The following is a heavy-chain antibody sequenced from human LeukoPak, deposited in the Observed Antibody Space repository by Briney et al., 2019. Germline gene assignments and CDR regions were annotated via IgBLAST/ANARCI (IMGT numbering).Heavy chain of an antibody. J-gene: IGHJ4*02. Sequence: GGSLRLSCAASGFSLTHDAIHWVRQAPGKGLEWVAVISRDGVTKYYADSVKGRFTISRDNSKNTLYLQMNSLRAEDTAVYYCARVSRGVLVSWGQGTLVTVSS. CDR3: ARVSRGVLVS. V-gene: IGHV3-30*03. D-gene: IGHD4-23*01. CDR2: ISRDGVTK. CDR1: GFSLTHDA.